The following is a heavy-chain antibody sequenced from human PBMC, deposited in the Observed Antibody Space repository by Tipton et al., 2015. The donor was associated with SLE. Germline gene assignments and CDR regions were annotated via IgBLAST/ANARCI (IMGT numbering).Heavy chain of an antibody. CDR1: GGSISTFF. D-gene: IGHD3-3*02. V-gene: IGHV4-59*01. Sequence: TLSLTCTVSGGSISTFFWSWIRQPPGKGLEWIGYIYYSGSTNYNPSLRRRVTISLDTSKNQFSLKLNSVTAADTAVYYCARDLASYYGVDVWGQGTTVTVSS. CDR2: IYYSGST. CDR3: ARDLASYYGVDV. J-gene: IGHJ6*02.